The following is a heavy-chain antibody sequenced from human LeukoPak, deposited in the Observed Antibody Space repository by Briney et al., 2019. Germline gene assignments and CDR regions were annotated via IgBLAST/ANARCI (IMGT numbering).Heavy chain of an antibody. J-gene: IGHJ4*02. CDR3: ARAHLYGSGKEVDY. V-gene: IGHV3-11*04. Sequence: PGGSLRLSCAASGFTFSDYYMSWIRQAPGKGLEWVSYISSSGSTIYYADSVKGRFTISRDNAKKSLYLQMNSLRAEDTAVYYCARAHLYGSGKEVDYWGQGTLVTVSS. CDR2: ISSSGSTI. D-gene: IGHD3-10*01. CDR1: GFTFSDYY.